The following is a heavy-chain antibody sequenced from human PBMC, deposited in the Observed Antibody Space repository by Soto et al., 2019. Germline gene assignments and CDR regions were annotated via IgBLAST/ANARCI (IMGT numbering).Heavy chain of an antibody. D-gene: IGHD2-21*02. CDR3: ARGSSLDCGGDCYPEYFQH. CDR2: INPSGGYT. J-gene: IGHJ1*01. CDR1: GYTFTSYY. V-gene: IGHV1-46*01. Sequence: ASVKVSCKASGYTFTSYYMNWVRQAPGQGLEWPGIINPSGGYTTYAQRFLGRVTMTSDTSTSTVHMELGSLTSEDTAVYYCARGSSLDCGGDCYPEYFQHWGQGTLVTVSS.